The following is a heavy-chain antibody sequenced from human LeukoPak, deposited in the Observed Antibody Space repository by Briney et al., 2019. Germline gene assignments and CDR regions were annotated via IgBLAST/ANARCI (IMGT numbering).Heavy chain of an antibody. CDR1: GFTFSSYE. CDR3: ARDRRFDSSGYYGNWFDP. CDR2: ISSSGSTI. Sequence: PGGSLRLSCAASGFTFSSYEMNWVRQAPGKGLEWVSYISSSGSTIYCADSVKGRFTISRDNAKNSLYLQMNSLRAEDTAVYYCARDRRFDSSGYYGNWFDPWGQGTLVTVSS. D-gene: IGHD3-22*01. J-gene: IGHJ5*02. V-gene: IGHV3-48*03.